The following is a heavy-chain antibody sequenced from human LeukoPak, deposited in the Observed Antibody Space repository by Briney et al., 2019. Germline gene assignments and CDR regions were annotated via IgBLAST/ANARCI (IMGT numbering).Heavy chain of an antibody. D-gene: IGHD2-15*01. CDR1: GFTFSSYG. CDR2: IWYGGSNK. J-gene: IGHJ5*01. CDR3: AAAGLGVAHWIDS. Sequence: PGRSLRLSCAASGFTFSSYGMHWVRQAPGKGLEWVAVIWYGGSNKYYADSVKGRFAISKDISKNTLYLDMDSLTVEDTAVYYCAAAGLGVAHWIDSWGQGTLVIVSS. V-gene: IGHV3-33*03.